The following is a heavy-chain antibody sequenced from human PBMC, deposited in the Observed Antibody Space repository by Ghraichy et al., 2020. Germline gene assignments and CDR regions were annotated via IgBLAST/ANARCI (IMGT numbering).Heavy chain of an antibody. V-gene: IGHV2-5*01. CDR1: GFSLSTSGVG. CDR3: AHCYGGSIDFDY. D-gene: IGHD4-23*01. CDR2: IYWNDDK. Sequence: SGPTLVKPTQTLTLTRTFSGFSLSTSGVGVGWIRQPPGKALEWLALIYWNDDKRYSPSLKSRLTITKDTSKNQVVLTMTNMDPVDTATYYCAHCYGGSIDFDYWGQGTLVTVSS. J-gene: IGHJ4*02.